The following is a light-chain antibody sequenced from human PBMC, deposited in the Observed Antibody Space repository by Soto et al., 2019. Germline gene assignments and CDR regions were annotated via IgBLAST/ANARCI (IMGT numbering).Light chain of an antibody. J-gene: IGLJ2*01. CDR3: SSFTSSVTLV. Sequence: SALTQPASVSGSPGQSITISCTGSSSDVGGYNCVSWYQQHPGKAPKLMIYDVSNRPSGVSDRFSGSKSGNTASLTISGLQPEDEADYYCSSFTSSVTLVFGGGTKLTVL. V-gene: IGLV2-14*03. CDR2: DVS. CDR1: SSDVGGYNC.